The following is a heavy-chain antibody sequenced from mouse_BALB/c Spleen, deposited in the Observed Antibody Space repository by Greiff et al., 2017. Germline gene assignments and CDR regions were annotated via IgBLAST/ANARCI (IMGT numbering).Heavy chain of an antibody. CDR2: ILPGSGST. CDR3: ASNYGNYWFAY. CDR1: GYTFSSYW. V-gene: IGHV1-9*01. D-gene: IGHD2-1*01. Sequence: VKLQQSGAELMKPGASVKISCKATGYTFSSYWIEWVKQRPGHGLEWIGEILPGSGSTNYNEKFKGKATFTADTSSNTAYMQLSSLTSEDSAVYYCASNYGNYWFAYWGQGTLVTVSA. J-gene: IGHJ3*01.